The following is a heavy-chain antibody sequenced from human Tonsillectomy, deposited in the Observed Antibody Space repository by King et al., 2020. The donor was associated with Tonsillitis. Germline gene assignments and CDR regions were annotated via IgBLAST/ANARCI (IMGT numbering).Heavy chain of an antibody. J-gene: IGHJ6*03. D-gene: IGHD5-18*01. CDR2: FYYSGST. CDR3: ARGGEGYNYGLYYYYMDV. V-gene: IGHV4-59*01. Sequence: QLQESGPGLVKPSETLSLTCTVSGGSISSYSWSWIRQPPGKGLEWIGYFYYSGSTNYNPSLTSRVTLSVDTSKNQFSLKLSPVTAADTAVYYCARGGEGYNYGLYYYYMDVWGKGTTVTVSS. CDR1: GGSISSYS.